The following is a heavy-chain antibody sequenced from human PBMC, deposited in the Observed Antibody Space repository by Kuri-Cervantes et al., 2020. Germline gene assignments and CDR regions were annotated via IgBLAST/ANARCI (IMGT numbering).Heavy chain of an antibody. Sequence: ASVKVSCKASGYTFTGYYMHWVRQAPGQGLEWMGWINPSSGGTNYAQNFQGRVTMTRDTSISTAYMELTRLRSDDTAVYYCARDGTGVVRDQPSDFWGQGTLVTVSS. V-gene: IGHV1-2*02. D-gene: IGHD1-1*01. CDR2: INPSSGGT. CDR1: GYTFTGYY. J-gene: IGHJ4*02. CDR3: ARDGTGVVRDQPSDF.